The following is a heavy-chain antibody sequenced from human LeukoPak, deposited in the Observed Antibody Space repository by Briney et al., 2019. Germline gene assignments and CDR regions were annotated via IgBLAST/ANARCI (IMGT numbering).Heavy chain of an antibody. D-gene: IGHD3-10*01. CDR2: TDTSGNYI. CDR3: ARGRSITLLRGVAMSDGFDI. Sequence: KPGESLRLSCEASGFTFSNYGMNWVRQAPGKGLEWVSFTDTSGNYIYYGDSVKGRFTISRDNARNLLFLQMNGLRAEDTAVYYCARGRSITLLRGVAMSDGFDIWGQGAMVAVSS. CDR1: GFTFSNYG. J-gene: IGHJ3*02. V-gene: IGHV3-21*06.